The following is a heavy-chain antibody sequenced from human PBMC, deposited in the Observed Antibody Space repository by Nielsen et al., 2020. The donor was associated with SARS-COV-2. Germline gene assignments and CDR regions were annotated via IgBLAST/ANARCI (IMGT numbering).Heavy chain of an antibody. CDR3: AGGLTDNYGMDV. Sequence: SETLSLTCAVYGGSFSGYYWSWIRQPPGKGLEWIGEINHSGSTNYNPSLKSRVTISVDTSKNQFSLKLSSVTAADTAVYYCAGGLTDNYGMDVWGQGTTVTVSS. CDR1: GGSFSGYY. CDR2: INHSGST. J-gene: IGHJ6*02. V-gene: IGHV4-34*01. D-gene: IGHD4/OR15-4a*01.